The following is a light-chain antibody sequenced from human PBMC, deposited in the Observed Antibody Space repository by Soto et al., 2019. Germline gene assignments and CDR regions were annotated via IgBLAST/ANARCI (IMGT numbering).Light chain of an antibody. CDR2: DTS. V-gene: IGKV3-11*01. Sequence: EIGLTQSPATLSLSPGDRATLSCRASQSVSRYLAWYQQKPGQSPRLLIHDTSTRATGVPDTFSGSGSGTEFTLNISSLEHEDSAMYYCQQRFSWPPTFGGGTHVEIK. CDR1: QSVSRY. J-gene: IGKJ4*01. CDR3: QQRFSWPPT.